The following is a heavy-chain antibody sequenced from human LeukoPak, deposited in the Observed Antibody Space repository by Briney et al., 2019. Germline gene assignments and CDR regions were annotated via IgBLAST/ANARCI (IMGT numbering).Heavy chain of an antibody. CDR1: GYTLTELS. CDR3: ATEVYYGSGSYSN. D-gene: IGHD3-10*01. J-gene: IGHJ4*02. CDR2: FDPEDGET. Sequence: GASVTVSFKVSGYTLTELSMHWVRQAPGKGIEWLGGFDPEDGETIYAQKFQGRVTMTEDTSTDTAYMELSSLRSEDTAVYYCATEVYYGSGSYSNWGQGTLVTVSS. V-gene: IGHV1-24*01.